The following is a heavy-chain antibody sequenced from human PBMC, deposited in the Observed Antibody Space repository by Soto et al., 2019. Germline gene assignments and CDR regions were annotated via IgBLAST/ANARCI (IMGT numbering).Heavy chain of an antibody. V-gene: IGHV1-2*02. CDR1: GYTFTGYY. J-gene: IGHJ4*01. D-gene: IGHD6-13*01. CDR2: INTNSGDT. Sequence: ASVKVSCKASGYTFTGYYMHWVRQAPGQGLEWMGWINTNSGDTKFSQQFQGRVTITRDTSASTAYMELSSLRSEDTAIYYCARLSSAYSSTWYRDCWGQGTLVTVSS. CDR3: ARLSSAYSSTWYRDC.